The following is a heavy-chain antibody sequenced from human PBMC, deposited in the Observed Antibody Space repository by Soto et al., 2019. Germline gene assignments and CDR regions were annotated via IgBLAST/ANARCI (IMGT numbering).Heavy chain of an antibody. J-gene: IGHJ4*02. Sequence: QVQLVQSGAEVKKPGSSVKVSCKASGGTFSSYTISWVRQAPGQGLEWMGRIIPILGIANYAQKFQGRVTITADKSTSTAYMELSSLRSEDTAVYYCAKFNDYGDYGEDYWGQGTLVTVSS. D-gene: IGHD4-17*01. CDR3: AKFNDYGDYGEDY. CDR1: GGTFSSYT. V-gene: IGHV1-69*02. CDR2: IIPILGIA.